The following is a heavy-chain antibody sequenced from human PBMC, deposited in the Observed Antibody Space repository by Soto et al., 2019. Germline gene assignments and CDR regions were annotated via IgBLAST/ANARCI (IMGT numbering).Heavy chain of an antibody. J-gene: IGHJ6*03. CDR2: ISYDGSNK. Sequence: SGGSLRLSCAASGFTFSSYGMHWVRQAPGKGLEWVAVISYDGSNKYYADSVKGRFTISRDNSKNTLYLQMNSLRAEDTAVYYCAKSAHYYYYYMDVWGKGTTVTVSS. V-gene: IGHV3-30*18. CDR3: AKSAHYYYYYMDV. CDR1: GFTFSSYG.